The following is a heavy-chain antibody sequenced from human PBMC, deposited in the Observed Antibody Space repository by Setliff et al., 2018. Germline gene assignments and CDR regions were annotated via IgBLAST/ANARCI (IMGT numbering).Heavy chain of an antibody. CDR1: GFMFSNHW. D-gene: IGHD2-15*01. J-gene: IGHJ4*02. CDR2: IRQDGSEK. V-gene: IGHV3-7*03. CDR3: ARILDRDALFPGDIPRLKPPKGYCSGGRCDPFDY. Sequence: GGSLRLSCAASGFMFSNHWMSWVRQAPGKGLEWVANIRQDGSEKYYVDSVKGRFSISRDNAKKSMYLQMSSLRADDTAVYYCARILDRDALFPGDIPRLKPPKGYCSGGRCDPFDYWGEGTLVTVSS.